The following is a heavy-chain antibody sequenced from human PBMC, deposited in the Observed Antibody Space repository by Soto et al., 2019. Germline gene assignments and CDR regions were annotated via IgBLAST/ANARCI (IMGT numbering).Heavy chain of an antibody. V-gene: IGHV3-21*01. CDR2: ISSSSNYI. CDR3: AGSSDDGRDS. CDR1: GFTLSSYS. J-gene: IGHJ4*02. D-gene: IGHD1-26*01. Sequence: EVQLVESGGGLVKPGGSLRLSCAASGFTLSSYSMNWVRQAPGKGLEWVSSISSSSNYIYYVESAKGRFTISRDNAKNSLYLQMNSLRAEDTAVYYCAGSSDDGRDSWGQGTLVTVSS.